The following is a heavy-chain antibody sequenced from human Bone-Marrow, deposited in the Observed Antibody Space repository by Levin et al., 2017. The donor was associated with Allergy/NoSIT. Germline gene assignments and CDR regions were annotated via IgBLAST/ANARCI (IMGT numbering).Heavy chain of an antibody. CDR3: ALGHMGYSSGWYSAGYFQH. CDR1: GFSLSTSGVG. D-gene: IGHD6-19*01. CDR2: IYWDDDK. J-gene: IGHJ1*01. Sequence: QTLSLTCTFSGFSLSTSGVGVGWIRQPPGKALEWLALIYWDDDKRYSPSLKSRLTITKDTSKNQVVLTMTNMDPVDTATYYCALGHMGYSSGWYSAGYFQHWGQGTLVTVSS. V-gene: IGHV2-5*02.